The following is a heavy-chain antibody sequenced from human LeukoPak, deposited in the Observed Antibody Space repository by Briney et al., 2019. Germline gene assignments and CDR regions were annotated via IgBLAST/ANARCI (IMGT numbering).Heavy chain of an antibody. CDR1: GYTFNDNA. J-gene: IGHJ4*02. CDR2: IQPMNGDT. CDR3: ARDRYSGSYVD. D-gene: IGHD1-26*01. Sequence: GASVKVSCKTSGYTFNDNAITWMRQAPGQGLEWLGWIQPMNGDTNYAQVIRARVTMTTDTSTSTAFVELRSLRPDDTAIYYCARDRYSGSYVDWGQGTLVTVSS. V-gene: IGHV1-18*01.